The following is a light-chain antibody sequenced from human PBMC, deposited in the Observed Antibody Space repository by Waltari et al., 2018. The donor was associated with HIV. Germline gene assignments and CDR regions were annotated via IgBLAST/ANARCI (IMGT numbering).Light chain of an antibody. J-gene: IGKJ4*01. CDR2: AAS. CDR1: QSISNY. Sequence: DIQLTQSPSSLSASVGDIFTITCRASQSISNYLHWYQQKPGKAPKLLVSAASTLQSVGPSRYSGSGAGTDFTLTISRRQPEDFATYSCQQSYSTPLTFGGGTRVEIK. V-gene: IGKV1-39*01. CDR3: QQSYSTPLT.